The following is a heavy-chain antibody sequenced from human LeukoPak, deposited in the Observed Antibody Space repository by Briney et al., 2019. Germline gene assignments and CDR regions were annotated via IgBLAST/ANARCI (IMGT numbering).Heavy chain of an antibody. J-gene: IGHJ4*02. CDR2: IYTSGST. V-gene: IGHV4-4*07. D-gene: IGHD1-20*01. CDR3: ARVEFNWNYVDY. Sequence: TSETLSLTCTVSGGSISSYYWSWIRQPAGKGLEWIGRIYTSGSTNYNPSLKSRVTMSVDTSKNQFTLKLSSVTAADTAVYYCARVEFNWNYVDYWGQGTLVTVSS. CDR1: GGSISSYY.